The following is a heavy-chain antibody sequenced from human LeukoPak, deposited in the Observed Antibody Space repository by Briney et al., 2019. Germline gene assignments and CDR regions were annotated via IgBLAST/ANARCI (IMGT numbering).Heavy chain of an antibody. Sequence: SVKVSCKASGGTFSSYSISWVRQAPGQGLEWMGGIIPMFATANYAQKFQGRVTITAHKSTNTAYMDLRSLRSDDTAVYYCARHRGFGESPFDYWGQGTLVTVSS. V-gene: IGHV1-69*06. CDR3: ARHRGFGESPFDY. J-gene: IGHJ4*02. CDR1: GGTFSSYS. D-gene: IGHD3-10*01. CDR2: IIPMFATA.